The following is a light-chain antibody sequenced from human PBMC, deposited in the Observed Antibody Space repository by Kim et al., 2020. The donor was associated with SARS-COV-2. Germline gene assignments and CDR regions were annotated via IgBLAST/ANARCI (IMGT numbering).Light chain of an antibody. J-gene: IGKJ1*01. CDR2: GAS. V-gene: IGKV3-20*01. Sequence: EIVLTQSPGTLSLSPEERATLSCRASQSVSSSYIAWYQQKPGQAPRLLIYGASSGATGIPDRFRGSGSGTDFTLTISRLEPEDFAVYYCQQYDRPPWTFGQGTKVDIK. CDR1: QSVSSSY. CDR3: QQYDRPPWT.